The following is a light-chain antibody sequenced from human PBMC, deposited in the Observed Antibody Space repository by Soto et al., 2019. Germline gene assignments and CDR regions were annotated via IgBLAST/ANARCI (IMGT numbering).Light chain of an antibody. J-gene: IGKJ5*01. Sequence: EIVLTQSPATLSVSPGERATLSCRAAQSVSSHLAWYQHKPGQAPRLLIYGASTRATAIPARFGGSGSGTEFTLTISSLQSEDSAVYYCQQYDSWPMAFGQGTRLEIK. CDR2: GAS. CDR3: QQYDSWPMA. CDR1: QSVSSH. V-gene: IGKV3-15*01.